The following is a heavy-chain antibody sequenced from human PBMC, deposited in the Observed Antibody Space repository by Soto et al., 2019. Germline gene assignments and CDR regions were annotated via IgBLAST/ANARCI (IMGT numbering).Heavy chain of an antibody. J-gene: IGHJ4*02. D-gene: IGHD5-12*01. Sequence: PSATLSLTCTVSGGSISSYYWSWIRQPPGKGLEWIGYIYYSGRTNYNPSLKSRDTISVETSKNQFSLKLRSVTAAVTAVYYCASVGRWLQFGYFDYWGQGTLVTVS. V-gene: IGHV4-59*07. CDR2: IYYSGRT. CDR3: ASVGRWLQFGYFDY. CDR1: GGSISSYY.